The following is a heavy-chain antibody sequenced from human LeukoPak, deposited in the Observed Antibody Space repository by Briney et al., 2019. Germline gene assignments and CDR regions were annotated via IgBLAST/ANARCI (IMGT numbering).Heavy chain of an antibody. CDR3: AKDSVTKYDFWSGPTYFVDY. V-gene: IGHV3-23*01. CDR2: ISGSGGSS. J-gene: IGHJ4*02. Sequence: HTGGSLRLSCAASGFTFSSYAMSWVRQAPGKGLEWVSAISGSGGSSYSADSVKGQFTITRENAKNTLYLKMNSLRAEDTAVYYCAKDSVTKYDFWSGPTYFVDYWGQGTLVTVSS. CDR1: GFTFSSYA. D-gene: IGHD3-3*01.